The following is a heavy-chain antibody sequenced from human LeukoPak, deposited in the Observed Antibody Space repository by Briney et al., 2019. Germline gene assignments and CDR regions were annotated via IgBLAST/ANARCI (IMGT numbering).Heavy chain of an antibody. CDR1: GKSFSGNY. CDR2: ISYDGGNK. V-gene: IGHV3-30*18. J-gene: IGHJ4*02. Sequence: LSLTCAVYGKSFSGNYWSWIRQPPGKGLEWVAVISYDGGNKYYADSVKGRFTISRDNSKNTLYLQMNSLRADDTAVYYCAKALYSSSWYGGDYWGQGTLVTVSS. CDR3: AKALYSSSWYGGDY. D-gene: IGHD6-13*01.